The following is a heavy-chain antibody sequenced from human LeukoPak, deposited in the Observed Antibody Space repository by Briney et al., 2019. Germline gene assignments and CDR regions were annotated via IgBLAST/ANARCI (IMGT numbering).Heavy chain of an antibody. CDR2: IYHSGST. Sequence: SETLSLTCTVSGGSISSYYWSWIRQPPGKGLEWIGYIYHSGSTSYNPSLKSRVTISVDTSKNQFSLKVSSVTAADTAVYYCARPCEGYNYGIVDYWGQGTLVTVSS. J-gene: IGHJ4*02. V-gene: IGHV4-59*08. D-gene: IGHD5-18*01. CDR3: ARPCEGYNYGIVDY. CDR1: GGSISSYY.